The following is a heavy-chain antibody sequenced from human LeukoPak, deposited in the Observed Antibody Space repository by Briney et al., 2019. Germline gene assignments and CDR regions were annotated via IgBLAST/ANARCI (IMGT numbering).Heavy chain of an antibody. V-gene: IGHV3-33*01. CDR3: ARDDHDALYFDS. CDR1: GFTFSSHG. J-gene: IGHJ4*02. Sequence: GGSLRLSCGASGFTFSSHGMHWVRQAPGKGLQWVANIWYDGSHKYYGDSVKGRFTISRDNSKNTLYLEMNSLRADDTAVYYCARDDHDALYFDSWGQGTLVTVSS. D-gene: IGHD1-1*01. CDR2: IWYDGSHK.